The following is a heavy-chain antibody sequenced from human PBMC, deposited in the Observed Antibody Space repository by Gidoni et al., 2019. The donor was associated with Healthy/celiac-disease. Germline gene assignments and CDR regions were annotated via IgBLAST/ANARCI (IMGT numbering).Heavy chain of an antibody. CDR2: IYYSGST. CDR3: ARGVGTYYYDSSGYVAFDI. V-gene: IGHV4-30-4*01. J-gene: IGHJ3*02. CDR1: GGSISPGASS. D-gene: IGHD3-22*01. Sequence: QVQLQESGPGLVKPSQTLSLTCTVSGGSISPGASSWSWIRQPPGKGLEWLGYIYYSGSTSYNPSLKSRVTISVDTSKNQFSLKLSSVTDADTAVDYCARGVGTYYYDSSGYVAFDIWGQGTMVTVSS.